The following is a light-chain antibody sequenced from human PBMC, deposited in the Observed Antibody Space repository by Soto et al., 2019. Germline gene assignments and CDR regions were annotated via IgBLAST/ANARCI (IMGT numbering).Light chain of an antibody. CDR2: GAS. CDR1: QSVGSN. CDR3: QQHSSWPLT. V-gene: IGKV3-15*01. J-gene: IGKJ4*01. Sequence: ETVLTQSPVTLSVSPGEGATLSCRASQSVGSNLAWYQQKPGQAPRLLIYGASTRATGVPARFSGSGSGTDFTLTISSLEPEDFAVYYCQQHSSWPLTFGGGTKVDIK.